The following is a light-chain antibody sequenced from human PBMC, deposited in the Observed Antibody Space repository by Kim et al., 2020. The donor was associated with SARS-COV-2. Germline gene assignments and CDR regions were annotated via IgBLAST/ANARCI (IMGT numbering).Light chain of an antibody. V-gene: IGLV3-1*01. J-gene: IGLJ1*01. CDR1: KLGDKY. CDR2: QDS. CDR3: QAWDSSTEV. Sequence: SYELTQPPSVSVSPGQTASITSSGDKLGDKYACWYQQKPGQSPVLVIYQDSKRPSGIPERFSGSNSGNTATLTISGTQAMDEADYYCQAWDSSTEVFGTG.